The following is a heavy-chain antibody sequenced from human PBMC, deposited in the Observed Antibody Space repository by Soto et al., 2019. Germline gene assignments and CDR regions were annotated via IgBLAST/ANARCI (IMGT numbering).Heavy chain of an antibody. J-gene: IGHJ6*02. CDR1: GFTFSSYS. CDR3: ARTIYCSSTSCYIWAGDLGGMDV. CDR2: ISSSSSYI. D-gene: IGHD2-2*02. Sequence: GGSLRLSCAASGFTFSSYSMNWVRQAPGKGLEWVSSISSSSSYIYYADSVKGRFTISRDNAKNSLYLQMNSLRAEDTAVYYCARTIYCSSTSCYIWAGDLGGMDVWGQGTTVTVSS. V-gene: IGHV3-21*01.